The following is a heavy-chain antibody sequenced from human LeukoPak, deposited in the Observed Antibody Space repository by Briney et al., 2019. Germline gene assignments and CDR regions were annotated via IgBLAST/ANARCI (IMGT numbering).Heavy chain of an antibody. Sequence: GASVKVSCKAPGGTFSSYAISWVRQAPGQGLEWMGGIIPIFGTANYAQKFQGRVTITADESTSTAYMELSSLRSEDTAVYYCARDLQWLDDYYYYGMDVWGQGTTVTVSS. CDR1: GGTFSSYA. D-gene: IGHD6-19*01. V-gene: IGHV1-69*13. J-gene: IGHJ6*02. CDR2: IIPIFGTA. CDR3: ARDLQWLDDYYYYGMDV.